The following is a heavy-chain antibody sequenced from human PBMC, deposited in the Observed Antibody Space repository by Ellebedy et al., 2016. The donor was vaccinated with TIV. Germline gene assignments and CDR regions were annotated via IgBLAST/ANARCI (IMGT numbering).Heavy chain of an antibody. Sequence: PGGSLRLSCAASGITFSRYAMSWVRQAPGKGLEWVSTISVSVGSTYYADSVKGRFTISRDNAKNTLYLQMNSRRAEDTAPYYCARDLIPMIVGLTGPHYGMDVWGQGTTVTVSS. CDR2: ISVSVGST. CDR1: GITFSRYA. J-gene: IGHJ6*02. V-gene: IGHV3-23*01. CDR3: ARDLIPMIVGLTGPHYGMDV. D-gene: IGHD3-22*01.